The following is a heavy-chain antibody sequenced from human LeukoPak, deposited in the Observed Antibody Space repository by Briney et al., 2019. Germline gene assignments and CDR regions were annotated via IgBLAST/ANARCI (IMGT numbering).Heavy chain of an antibody. Sequence: GGSLRLPCVASGFTYSSYWMNWVRQAPGKGLEWISYIDSDTYGNTIYYPHTVKGRFTISRDNAKNSLYLQMDSLRDEDTAVYYCARDRDYAFDYWGQGTLVTVSS. J-gene: IGHJ4*02. CDR2: IDSDTYGNTI. CDR1: GFTYSSYW. V-gene: IGHV3-48*02. D-gene: IGHD4-17*01. CDR3: ARDRDYAFDY.